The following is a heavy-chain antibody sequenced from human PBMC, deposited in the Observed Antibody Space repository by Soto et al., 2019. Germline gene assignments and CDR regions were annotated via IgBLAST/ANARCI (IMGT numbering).Heavy chain of an antibody. D-gene: IGHD3-3*01. CDR3: ARERKFDFWRKGLDV. V-gene: IGHV1-69*13. J-gene: IGHJ6*02. CDR2: IIPIFGTA. Sequence: SVKVSCKASGGTFSSYAISWVRQAPGQGLEWMGGIIPIFGTANYAQKFQGRVTITADESTSTAYMELSSLRSEDTAVYYCARERKFDFWRKGLDVWGQGTTVTVSS. CDR1: GGTFSSYA.